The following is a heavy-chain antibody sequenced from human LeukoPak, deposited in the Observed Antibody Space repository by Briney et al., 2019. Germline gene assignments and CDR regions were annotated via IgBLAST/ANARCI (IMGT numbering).Heavy chain of an antibody. J-gene: IGHJ4*02. V-gene: IGHV1-2*02. CDR1: GYTFTGYY. Sequence: GASVKVSCKAFGYTFTGYYMHWVRQAPGQGLEWMGWINPNSGGTNYAQKFQGRVTMTRETSISTAYMELSRLRSDDTAVYYCAREYYVSSGYYPGPLDSWGQGTLVTVSS. D-gene: IGHD3-22*01. CDR2: INPNSGGT. CDR3: AREYYVSSGYYPGPLDS.